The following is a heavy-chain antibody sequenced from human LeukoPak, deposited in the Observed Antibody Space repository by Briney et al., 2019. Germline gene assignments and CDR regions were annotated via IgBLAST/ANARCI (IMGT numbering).Heavy chain of an antibody. CDR3: ARLLDNDISGDLDTFDV. CDR2: VSYTGRT. Sequence: SETLSLTCTVSGGSLSGHYWSWIRQPPGKRLEGIGYVSYTGRTKYNPSLQSRVTISIDTSKSQFSLKLTSVTSADTAVYSCARLLDNDISGDLDTFDVWGQGTTVIVSS. CDR1: GGSLSGHY. V-gene: IGHV4-59*11. J-gene: IGHJ3*01. D-gene: IGHD3-22*01.